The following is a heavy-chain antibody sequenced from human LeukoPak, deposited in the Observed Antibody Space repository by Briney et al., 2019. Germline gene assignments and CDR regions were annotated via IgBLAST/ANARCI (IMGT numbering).Heavy chain of an antibody. CDR3: ARGPPDCSSTSCYAFDAFDI. J-gene: IGHJ3*02. D-gene: IGHD2-2*01. V-gene: IGHV4-59*01. CDR2: IYYSGST. CDR1: GGSISSYY. Sequence: SETLSLTCTVSGGSISSYYWSWIRQPPGKGLEWIGYIYYSGSTNYNPSLKSRVTTSVDTSKNQFSLKLSSVTAADTAVYYCARGPPDCSSTSCYAFDAFDIWGQGTMVTVSS.